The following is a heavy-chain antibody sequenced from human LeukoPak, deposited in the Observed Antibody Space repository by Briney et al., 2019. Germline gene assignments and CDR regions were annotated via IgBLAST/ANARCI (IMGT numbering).Heavy chain of an antibody. CDR2: IRDDGSDT. D-gene: IGHD6-19*01. CDR1: GFTFNDYA. V-gene: IGHV3-30*02. J-gene: IGHJ3*02. CDR3: AKSDGHGTGYGFHI. Sequence: PGGSLRLSCAAPGFTFNDYAMYWVRQSPARGLEWVALIRDDGSDTYHADSVKGRFTISRDNSKNTVFLRMNSLRGEDSAIYYCAKSDGHGTGYGFHIWGQGTMVTVSS.